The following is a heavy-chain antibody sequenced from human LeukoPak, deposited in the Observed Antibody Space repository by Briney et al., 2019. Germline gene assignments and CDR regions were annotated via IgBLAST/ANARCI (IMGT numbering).Heavy chain of an antibody. CDR2: IYYSGST. V-gene: IGHV4-59*01. CDR3: ARVVVPAATKGNWFDP. Sequence: SETLSLTCAVYGGSFSGYYWSWIRQPPGKGLEWIGYIYYSGSTNYNPSLKSRVTISVDTSKNQFSLKLSSVTAADTAVYYCARVVVPAATKGNWFDPWGQGTLVTVSS. D-gene: IGHD2-2*01. J-gene: IGHJ5*02. CDR1: GGSFSGYY.